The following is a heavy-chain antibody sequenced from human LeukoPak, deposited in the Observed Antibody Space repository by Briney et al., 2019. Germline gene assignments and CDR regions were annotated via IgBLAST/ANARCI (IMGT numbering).Heavy chain of an antibody. CDR3: ARVGYLEGAFDI. CDR1: GGTFSSYA. CDR2: IIPIFGTA. Sequence: GASVKVSCKASGGTFSSYAISWVRQAPGQGLEWMGGIIPIFGTANYAQKFQGRVTITTDESTSTAYMELSSLRSEDTAVYYCARVGYLEGAFDIWGQGTMVTVSS. V-gene: IGHV1-69*05. J-gene: IGHJ3*02. D-gene: IGHD1-1*01.